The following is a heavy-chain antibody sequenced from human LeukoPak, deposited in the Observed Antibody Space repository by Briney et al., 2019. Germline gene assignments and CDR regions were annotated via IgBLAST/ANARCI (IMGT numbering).Heavy chain of an antibody. J-gene: IGHJ4*02. V-gene: IGHV1-46*01. Sequence: ASAKVFCKASGYTFTSNYIHWVRQAPGQGLEWMGMIYPRDGSASYAQKFQGRVTVTRDTSTSTVHMELSGLRSEDTAVYYCARDQEGFDYWGQGTLVTVSS. CDR1: GYTFTSNY. CDR3: ARDQEGFDY. CDR2: IYPRDGSA.